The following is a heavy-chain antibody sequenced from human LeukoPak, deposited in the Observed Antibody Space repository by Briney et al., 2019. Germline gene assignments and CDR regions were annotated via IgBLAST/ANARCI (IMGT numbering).Heavy chain of an antibody. V-gene: IGHV3-21*06. CDR1: GLTFSSFS. CDR2: INTVASYI. J-gene: IGHJ4*02. D-gene: IGHD3-22*01. Sequence: GGSLRLSCAASGLTFSSFSFNWVRQGPGKGLEWVSSINTVASYIYYADSVKGRFITSRDKAKNSLYLQMNSLRAEDTGVYYCARLRRNSDKSGFYYYYDYWGQGTLVTVSS. CDR3: ARLRRNSDKSGFYYYYDY.